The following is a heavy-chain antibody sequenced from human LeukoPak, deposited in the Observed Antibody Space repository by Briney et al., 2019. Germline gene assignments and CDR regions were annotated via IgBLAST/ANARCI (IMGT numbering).Heavy chain of an antibody. CDR1: GFTVSSNY. CDR2: IYSGGST. J-gene: IGHJ4*02. V-gene: IGHV3-53*01. CDR3: ARATTTRARFDY. D-gene: IGHD4-17*01. Sequence: GRSLRLSCAASGFTVSSNYMSWVRQAPGKGLEWVSVIYSGGSTYYADSVKGRFTISRDNSKNTLYLQMNSLRDEDTAVYFCARATTTRARFDYWGQGTLVTVSS.